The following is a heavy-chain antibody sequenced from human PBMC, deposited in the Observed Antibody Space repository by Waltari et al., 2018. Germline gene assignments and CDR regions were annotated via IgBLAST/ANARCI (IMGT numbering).Heavy chain of an antibody. CDR2: IYHSGRT. CDR3: AAGALTFDY. D-gene: IGHD1-26*01. CDR1: GYSISSGYY. V-gene: IGHV4-38-2*01. J-gene: IGHJ4*02. Sequence: QVQLQESGPGLVKPSETLSLTCAVSGYSISSGYYWGWIRQPPGKGLEWIGSIYHSGRTSYTPSLKSRVTISVDTSNTPFSLKLSSVTAADTAVYYCAAGALTFDYWGQGTLVTVSS.